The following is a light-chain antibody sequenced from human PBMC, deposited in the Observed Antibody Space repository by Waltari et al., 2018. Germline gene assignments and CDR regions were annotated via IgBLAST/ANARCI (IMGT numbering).Light chain of an antibody. CDR3: CSYAGSSTSSVV. CDR1: NRDVGSYRL. Sequence: QSALTQPASVSGYPGQSTTISCTGSNRDVGSYRLVSWYQQHPGKAPKLLIYGVTKRPSGFSHRFSGSKSGNTASLTISGLQTEDEADYYCCSYAGSSTSSVVFGTGTKVIVL. CDR2: GVT. J-gene: IGLJ1*01. V-gene: IGLV2-23*02.